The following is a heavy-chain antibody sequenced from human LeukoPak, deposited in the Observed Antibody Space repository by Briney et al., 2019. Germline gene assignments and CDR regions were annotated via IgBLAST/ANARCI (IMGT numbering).Heavy chain of an antibody. CDR1: GGSFSGYY. CDR2: INHSGST. D-gene: IGHD2-2*01. CDR3: ARRRYCSSTSCYGPPLDY. J-gene: IGHJ4*02. V-gene: IGHV4-34*01. Sequence: SETLSLTCAVYGGSFSGYYWSWIRQPPGKGLGWIGEINHSGSTNYNPSLKSRVTISVDTSKNQFPLKLSSVTAADTAVYYCARRRYCSSTSCYGPPLDYWGQGTLVTVSS.